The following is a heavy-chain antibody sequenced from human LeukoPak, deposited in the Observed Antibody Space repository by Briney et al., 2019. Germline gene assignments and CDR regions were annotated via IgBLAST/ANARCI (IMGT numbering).Heavy chain of an antibody. CDR1: GFTFSSYS. J-gene: IGHJ4*02. V-gene: IGHV3-21*01. D-gene: IGHD5-24*01. CDR2: ISSSSSYI. Sequence: GGSLRLSCAASGFTFSSYSMNWVRQAPGKGLEWVSSISSSSSYIYYADSVKGRFTISRDNAKNTLYLQMNSLRAEDTAVYYCARGGMATMNPQRTSYYFDYWGQGTLVTVSS. CDR3: ARGGMATMNPQRTSYYFDY.